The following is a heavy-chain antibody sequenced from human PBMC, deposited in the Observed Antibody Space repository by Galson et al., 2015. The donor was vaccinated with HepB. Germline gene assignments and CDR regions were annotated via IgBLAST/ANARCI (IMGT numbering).Heavy chain of an antibody. CDR2: IIPIFGTA. D-gene: IGHD1-26*01. V-gene: IGHV1-69*01. CDR3: ARDDGGSYYGYYYGMDV. J-gene: IGHJ6*02. CDR1: GTFSSYA. Sequence: GTFSSYAISWVRQAPGQGLEWMGGIIPIFGTANYAQKFQGRVTITADESTSTAYMELSSLRSEDTAVYYCARDDGGSYYGYYYGMDVWGQGTTVTVSS.